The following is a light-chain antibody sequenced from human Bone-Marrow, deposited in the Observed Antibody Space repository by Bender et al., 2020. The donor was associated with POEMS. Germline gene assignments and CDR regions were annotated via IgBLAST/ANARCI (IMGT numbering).Light chain of an antibody. Sequence: QSALTQPRSVSGSPGQSVTISCTGTRSDVGGYNFVSWYQQHPGKAPKLMIYDVSNRPSGVSNRFSGSKSGNTASLTISGLQAEDEADYYCCSYTSSHTMLFGGGTKLAVL. V-gene: IGLV2-11*01. CDR3: CSYTSSHTML. J-gene: IGLJ2*01. CDR2: DVS. CDR1: RSDVGGYNF.